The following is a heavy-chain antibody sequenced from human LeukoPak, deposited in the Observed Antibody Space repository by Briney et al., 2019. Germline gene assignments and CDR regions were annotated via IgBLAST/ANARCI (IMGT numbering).Heavy chain of an antibody. V-gene: IGHV4-59*12. D-gene: IGHD3-22*01. CDR3: ARGVVITTSCDY. Sequence: SETLSLTCTVSGGSISSYYWSWIRQPPGKGLEWIGYIYYSGSTNYNPSLKSRVTISVHTSKNQFSLKLSSVTAADTAVYYCARGVVITTSCDYWGQGTLVTVSS. J-gene: IGHJ4*02. CDR1: GGSISSYY. CDR2: IYYSGST.